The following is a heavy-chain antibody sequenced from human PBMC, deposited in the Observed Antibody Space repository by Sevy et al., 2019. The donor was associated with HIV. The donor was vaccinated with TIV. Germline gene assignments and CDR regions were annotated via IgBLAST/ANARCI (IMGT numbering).Heavy chain of an antibody. V-gene: IGHV4-34*01. CDR3: ARGRSPKRLPLLYSGYDHMTAHFFDY. CDR1: GESVSSSY. Sequence: SETLSLMCAVYGESVSSSYWTWIRQPPGGGLDWVGEVDHSGGTSYNPSLKSRATESLDTSKRQFSLKLNSVTAADTAVYFCARGRSPKRLPLLYSGYDHMTAHFFDYWGQGALVTVSS. D-gene: IGHD5-12*01. CDR2: VDHSGGT. J-gene: IGHJ4*02.